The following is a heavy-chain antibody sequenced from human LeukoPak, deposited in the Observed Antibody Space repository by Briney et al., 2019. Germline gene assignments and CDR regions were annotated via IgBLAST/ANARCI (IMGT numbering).Heavy chain of an antibody. V-gene: IGHV1-2*02. J-gene: IGHJ4*02. D-gene: IGHD6-13*01. CDR2: INPNSGGT. CDR3: ASGSLIAAAGTDLDY. Sequence: ASVKVSCKASGYTFTGYYMHWVRQAPGQGLEWMGWINPNSGGTNYAQKLQGRVTMTTDTSTSTAYMELRSLRSDDTAVYYCASGSLIAAAGTDLDYWGQGTLVTVSS. CDR1: GYTFTGYY.